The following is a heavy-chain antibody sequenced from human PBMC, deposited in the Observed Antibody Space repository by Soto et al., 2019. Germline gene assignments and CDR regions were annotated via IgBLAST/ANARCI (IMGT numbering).Heavy chain of an antibody. D-gene: IGHD6-13*01. V-gene: IGHV3-9*01. Sequence: EVQLVESGGGLVQPGRSLRLSCAASGFTFDDYAMHWVRQAPGKGLEWVSGISWNSGSIGYADSVKGRFTISRDNAKNSLYLQMNSLRAEDTALYYCAKAYSSSWYAFLGDYFDYWGQGTLVTASS. CDR3: AKAYSSSWYAFLGDYFDY. J-gene: IGHJ4*02. CDR2: ISWNSGSI. CDR1: GFTFDDYA.